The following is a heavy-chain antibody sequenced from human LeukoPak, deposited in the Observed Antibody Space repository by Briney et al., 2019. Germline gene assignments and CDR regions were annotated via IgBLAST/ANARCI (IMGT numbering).Heavy chain of an antibody. CDR1: GYTFISYY. V-gene: IGHV1-46*01. CDR3: ARGIATAGYDY. D-gene: IGHD6-13*01. CDR2: INPRGGTT. Sequence: ASVKVSCKASGYTFISYYIHWVRQAPGQGLEWMGIINPRGGTTSYAQKFQGRVTMTRDTSTGTVYMEVSSLRSEDTAVYYCARGIATAGYDYWGQGTQVTFSS. J-gene: IGHJ4*02.